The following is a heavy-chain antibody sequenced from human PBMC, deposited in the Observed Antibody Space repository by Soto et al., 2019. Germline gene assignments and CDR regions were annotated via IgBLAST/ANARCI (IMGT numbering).Heavy chain of an antibody. D-gene: IGHD5-18*01. CDR3: ARDRLMATAGTARHYFGLDV. CDR1: GGSIRSGGYH. V-gene: IGHV4-31*01. CDR2: IYYSGNT. Sequence: SETLSLTCTVSGGSIRSGGYHWSWVRQNPRRGLEWIGNIYYSGNTYYNPSLKSQLTISVDTSKNQFSLNLSSVTAADTAVYYCARDRLMATAGTARHYFGLDVWGQGTTVTVSS. J-gene: IGHJ6*02.